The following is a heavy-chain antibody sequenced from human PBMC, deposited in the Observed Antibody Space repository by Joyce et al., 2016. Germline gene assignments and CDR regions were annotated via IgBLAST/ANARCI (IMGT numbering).Heavy chain of an antibody. J-gene: IGHJ5*02. CDR2: IDWDDDK. CDR1: VFSLSTSGMC. V-gene: IGHV2-70*15. D-gene: IGHD1-26*01. Sequence: QVTLRESGPALVKPTQTLTLTCTFSVFSLSTSGMCVSWIRQPPGKALDWLARIDWDDDKYYSTSLKTRLTISKDTSKNQVVLTMTNMDPVDTATYYCARTHSMGGWFDPWGQGALVTISS. CDR3: ARTHSMGGWFDP.